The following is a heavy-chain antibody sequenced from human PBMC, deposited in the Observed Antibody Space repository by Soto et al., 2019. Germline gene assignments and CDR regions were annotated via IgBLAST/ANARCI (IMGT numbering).Heavy chain of an antibody. J-gene: IGHJ4*02. Sequence: EVQLVESGGNLAQPGGSLRLSCRASGFTFSGYDMHWVRQLTNGGLEWVSVVGTAGDTYYSDSVKSRFTISRENGVISVYLQMSDLGVEDTAVYYCARAIRFGGYDFDFWGQGTPVIVSS. CDR2: VGTAGDT. V-gene: IGHV3-13*01. CDR1: GFTFSGYD. CDR3: ARAIRFGGYDFDF. D-gene: IGHD5-12*01.